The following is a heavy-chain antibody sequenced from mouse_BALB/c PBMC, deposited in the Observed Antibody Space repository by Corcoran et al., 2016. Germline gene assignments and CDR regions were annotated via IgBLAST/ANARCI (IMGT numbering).Heavy chain of an antibody. CDR1: GYSITSGYY. Sequence: DVQLQESGPGLVKPSQSLSLTCSVTGYSITSGYYWNWIRQFPGNKLEWMGYISYDGSNNYNPSLKNRISITRDTSKNQFFLKLNSVTTEDTATYYCARGYDYDYAMDYWGQGNSVTVSS. CDR3: ARGYDYDYAMDY. CDR2: ISYDGSN. D-gene: IGHD2-4*01. J-gene: IGHJ4*01. V-gene: IGHV3-6*02.